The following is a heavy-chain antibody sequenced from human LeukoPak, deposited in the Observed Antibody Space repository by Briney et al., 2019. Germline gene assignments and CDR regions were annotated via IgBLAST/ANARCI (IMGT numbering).Heavy chain of an antibody. CDR1: GFTFSNSW. J-gene: IGHJ4*02. D-gene: IGHD6-19*01. CDR3: ARDRYSSGWFGY. Sequence: GGSLRLSCAASGFTFSNSWMHWVRQAPGKGLVWVSRINSDGRSTVYADSVKGRFTISRDNAKNTLYLQMNSLRDEDTAVYYCARDRYSSGWFGYWGQGTLVTVSS. V-gene: IGHV3-74*01. CDR2: INSDGRST.